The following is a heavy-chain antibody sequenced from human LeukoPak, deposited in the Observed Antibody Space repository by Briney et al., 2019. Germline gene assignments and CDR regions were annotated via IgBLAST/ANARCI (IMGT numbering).Heavy chain of an antibody. V-gene: IGHV1-8*01. D-gene: IGHD3-3*01. Sequence: ASVKVSCKASGYTFTSYDINWVRQATGQGLEWMGWMNPNSGNTGYAQKFQGRVTMTRNTSISTAYMELSSLRSEDTAVYYCAXXRFLXWLSASDGFDPWGQGTLVTVSS. CDR1: GYTFTSYD. J-gene: IGHJ5*02. CDR2: MNPNSGNT. CDR3: AXXRFLXWLSASDGFDP.